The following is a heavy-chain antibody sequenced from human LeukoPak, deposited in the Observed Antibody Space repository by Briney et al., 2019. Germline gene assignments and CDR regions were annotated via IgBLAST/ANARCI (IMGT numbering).Heavy chain of an antibody. CDR2: IRYDGSNK. V-gene: IGHV3-30*02. Sequence: GGSLRLSCAASGFTFSSYGMHWVRQAPGKGLEWVAFIRYDGSNKYYADSVKGRFTISRDNAKNSLYLQMNSLRAEDTAVYYCARAMWTTPDYWGQGTLVTVSS. CDR1: GFTFSSYG. J-gene: IGHJ4*02. CDR3: ARAMWTTPDY. D-gene: IGHD3/OR15-3a*01.